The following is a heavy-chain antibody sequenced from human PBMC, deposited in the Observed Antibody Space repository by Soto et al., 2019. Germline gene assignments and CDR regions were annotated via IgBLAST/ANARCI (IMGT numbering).Heavy chain of an antibody. D-gene: IGHD6-13*01. Sequence: SETLSLTCTVSGGSISSYYWSWIRQPPGKGLEWIGYIYYSGSTKYNPSLKSRVSISVDTSKNQFSLKLSSVTAADTAVYYCASSNIAAAGFYYYGMDVWGRGTTVTVSS. V-gene: IGHV4-59*01. CDR2: IYYSGST. CDR1: GGSISSYY. CDR3: ASSNIAAAGFYYYGMDV. J-gene: IGHJ6*02.